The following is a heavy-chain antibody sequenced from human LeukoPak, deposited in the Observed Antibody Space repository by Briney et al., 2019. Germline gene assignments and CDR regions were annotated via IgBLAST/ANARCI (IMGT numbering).Heavy chain of an antibody. CDR2: IVVGSGNT. Sequence: SVNVSCKASGFTFPSSGVQWVRQARGQRLEWIGWIVVGSGNTNYAQKFQERVTITRDMSTSTAYMELSSLRSEDTAVYYCAAVGWEYSSSPLPMDVWGQGTTVTVSS. J-gene: IGHJ6*02. D-gene: IGHD6-6*01. V-gene: IGHV1-58*01. CDR3: AAVGWEYSSSPLPMDV. CDR1: GFTFPSSG.